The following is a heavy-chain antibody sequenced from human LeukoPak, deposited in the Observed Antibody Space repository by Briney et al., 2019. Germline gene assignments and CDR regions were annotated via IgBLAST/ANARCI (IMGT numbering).Heavy chain of an antibody. V-gene: IGHV4-39*07. Sequence: PSETLSLTCTVSGGSISSSSYYWGWIRQPPGKGLEWIGSIYYSGSTYYNPSLKSRVTISVDTSKNQFSLKLSSVTAADTAVYYCARGIGDSSGIVDYWGQGTLVTVSS. J-gene: IGHJ4*02. CDR2: IYYSGST. CDR3: ARGIGDSSGIVDY. CDR1: GGSISSSSYY. D-gene: IGHD3-22*01.